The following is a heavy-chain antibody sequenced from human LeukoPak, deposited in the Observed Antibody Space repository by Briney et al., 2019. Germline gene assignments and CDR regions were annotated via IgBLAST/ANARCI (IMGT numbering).Heavy chain of an antibody. CDR1: GGSVSNIVW. Sequence: SETLSLTCAVSGGSVSNIVWWSWVRPPPGKGLEWIGEVSHTGATNYNPSLKSRVTTSIDKSKNQFSLMLSSVTAADTAIYYCARGGFYRLDSWGQGALVTVSS. D-gene: IGHD2/OR15-2a*01. CDR3: ARGGFYRLDS. V-gene: IGHV4-4*02. J-gene: IGHJ4*02. CDR2: VSHTGAT.